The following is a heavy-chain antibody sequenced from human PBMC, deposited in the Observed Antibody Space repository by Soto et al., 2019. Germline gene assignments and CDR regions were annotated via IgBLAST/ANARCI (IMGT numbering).Heavy chain of an antibody. V-gene: IGHV4-59*01. CDR2: TYYSGRT. D-gene: IGHD4-4*01. CDR3: ARGYSNYKDILNY. J-gene: IGHJ4*02. Sequence: QVQLQEPGPGLVKPSETLSLTCTVPGGPISSYYWSWIRQTPGKGLEWMGYTYYSGRTNYNPSLKSRVTVSVDTSKNQFSLKLSSVTAADTAVYYCARGYSNYKDILNYWGQGTLVTVSS. CDR1: GGPISSYY.